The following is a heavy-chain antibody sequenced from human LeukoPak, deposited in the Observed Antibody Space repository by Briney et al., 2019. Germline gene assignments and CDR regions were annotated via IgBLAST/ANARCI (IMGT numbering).Heavy chain of an antibody. CDR3: ARAPLRITIFGVVRLTNNWFDP. D-gene: IGHD3-3*01. CDR1: GGTFSSYA. CDR2: MNPNSGNT. J-gene: IGHJ5*02. V-gene: IGHV1-8*02. Sequence: GASVKVSCKASGGTFSSYAINWVRQATGQGLEWMGWMNPNSGNTGYAQKFQSRVTMTRNTSISTAYMELSSLRSEDTAVYYCARAPLRITIFGVVRLTNNWFDPWGQGTLVTVSS.